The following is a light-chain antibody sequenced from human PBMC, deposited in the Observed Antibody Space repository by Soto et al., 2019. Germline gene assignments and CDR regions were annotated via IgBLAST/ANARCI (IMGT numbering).Light chain of an antibody. CDR1: SSNIGAGYD. J-gene: IGLJ2*01. Sequence: QAVGTQPPSVSGAPGQRVTRSCTGSSSNIGAGYDVHWYQQLPGTAPKLLIYGNSNRPSGVPDRFSGSKSGTSASLAITGLQAEDEADYYCQSYDSSLSGSVFGGRTKLTVL. CDR2: GNS. V-gene: IGLV1-40*01. CDR3: QSYDSSLSGSV.